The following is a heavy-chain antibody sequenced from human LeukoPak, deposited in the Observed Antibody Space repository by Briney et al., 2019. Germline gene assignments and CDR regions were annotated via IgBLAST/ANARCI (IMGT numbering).Heavy chain of an antibody. J-gene: IGHJ6*02. V-gene: IGHV3-30*18. CDR1: GFTFSSYG. Sequence: GRSLRLSCAASGFTFSSYGMHWVRQAPGKGLEWVAVISYDGSNKYYADSAKGRFTISRDNSKNTLYLQMNSLRAEDTAVYYCAKEGSSGWSGYYYGMDVWGQGTTVTVSS. CDR3: AKEGSSGWSGYYYGMDV. CDR2: ISYDGSNK. D-gene: IGHD6-19*01.